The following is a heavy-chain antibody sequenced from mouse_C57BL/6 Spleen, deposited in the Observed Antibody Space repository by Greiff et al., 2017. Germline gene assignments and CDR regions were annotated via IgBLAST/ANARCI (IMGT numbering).Heavy chain of an antibody. D-gene: IGHD2-1*01. CDR1: GFTFSDYG. CDR3: ARRYYGNYWYFDV. J-gene: IGHJ1*03. Sequence: DVQLQESGGGLVKPGGSLKLSCAASGFTFSDYGMHWVRQAPEKGLEWVAYISSGSSTIYYADTVKGRFTISRDNAKNTLFLQMTSLRSEDTAMYYCARRYYGNYWYFDVWGTGTTVTVSS. CDR2: ISSGSSTI. V-gene: IGHV5-17*01.